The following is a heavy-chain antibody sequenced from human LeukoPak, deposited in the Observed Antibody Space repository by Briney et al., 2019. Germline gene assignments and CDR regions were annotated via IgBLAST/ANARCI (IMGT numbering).Heavy chain of an antibody. D-gene: IGHD6-25*01. J-gene: IGHJ4*02. CDR2: IYYTGST. V-gene: IGHV4-39*01. CDR3: ARILDAAEIDY. CDR1: GGSISTSSYY. Sequence: SETLSLTCTVSGGSISTSSYYWGWIRQPPGKGLEWIGSIYYTGSTYYNPSLKGRVTISEGTSKNQFSLKLSSVTAADTAVYYCARILDAAEIDYWGQGTLVTVSS.